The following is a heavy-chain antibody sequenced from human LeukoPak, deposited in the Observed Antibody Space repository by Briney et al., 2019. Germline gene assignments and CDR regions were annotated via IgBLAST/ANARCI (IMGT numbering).Heavy chain of an antibody. CDR3: ARGAYYYDSSGFGAADY. D-gene: IGHD3-22*01. Sequence: APVKVSCKASGYTFTSYYMHWVRQAPGQGLEWMGIINPSGGSTSYAQKFQGRVTMTRDVSTSTVYMELSSLRSEDTAVYYCARGAYYYDSSGFGAADYWGQGTLVTVSS. V-gene: IGHV1-46*01. CDR2: INPSGGST. J-gene: IGHJ4*02. CDR1: GYTFTSYY.